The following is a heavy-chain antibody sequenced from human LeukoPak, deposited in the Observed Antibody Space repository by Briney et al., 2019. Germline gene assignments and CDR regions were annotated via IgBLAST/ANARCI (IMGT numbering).Heavy chain of an antibody. V-gene: IGHV3-48*01. D-gene: IGHD2-15*01. CDR2: ISSRSATI. CDR3: ARDLGGGSYY. J-gene: IGHJ4*02. Sequence: PGGSLRLSCAASGFTFSSYSMNWVRQAPGKGLEWVSYISSRSATIYYADSVKGRFTISRDNAKNSLYLQMNSLRAEDTAVYYCARDLGGGSYYWGQGTLVTVSS. CDR1: GFTFSSYS.